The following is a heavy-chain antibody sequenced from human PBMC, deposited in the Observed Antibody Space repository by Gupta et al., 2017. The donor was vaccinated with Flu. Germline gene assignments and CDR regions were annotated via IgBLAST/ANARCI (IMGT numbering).Heavy chain of an antibody. Sequence: QVQLVQSGPDVQNPGASVKVSCKASGYSFIDYYMHWVRQAPGQGLEWMGRVNPNGGGSEYAQKFRGRTTMTADTSTSTAFMELNRLTSDDTAVYFCERIVGTEKLETTDYWGQGTLVSVSS. CDR2: VNPNGGGS. J-gene: IGHJ4*02. D-gene: IGHD1-26*01. V-gene: IGHV1-2*06. CDR3: ERIVGTEKLETTDY. CDR1: GYSFIDYY.